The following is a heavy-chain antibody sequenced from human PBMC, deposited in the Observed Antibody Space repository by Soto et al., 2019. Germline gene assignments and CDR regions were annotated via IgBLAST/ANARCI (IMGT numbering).Heavy chain of an antibody. CDR3: ARGQGGHYDSSGYYSTDY. J-gene: IGHJ4*02. V-gene: IGHV4-59*01. Sequence: SETLSLTCTVCGGSISSYYWSWIRQPPGKGLEWIGYIYYSGSTNYNPSLKSRVTISVDTSKNQFSLKLSSVTAADTAVYYCARGQGGHYDSSGYYSTDYWGQGTLVTVSS. CDR1: GGSISSYY. D-gene: IGHD3-22*01. CDR2: IYYSGST.